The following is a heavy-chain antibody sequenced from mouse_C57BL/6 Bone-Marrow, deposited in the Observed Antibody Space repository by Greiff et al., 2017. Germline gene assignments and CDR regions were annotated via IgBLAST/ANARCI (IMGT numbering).Heavy chain of an antibody. CDR1: GYTFTDYN. J-gene: IGHJ4*01. Sequence: DVQLQESGPELVKPGASVKIPCKASGYTFTDYNMDWVKQSHGKSLEWIGDINPNNGGTIYNQKFKGKATLTVDKSSSTAYMELRSLTSEDTAVYYCARSPYYSNYVYAMDYWGQGTSVTVSS. D-gene: IGHD2-5*01. CDR2: INPNNGGT. V-gene: IGHV1-18*01. CDR3: ARSPYYSNYVYAMDY.